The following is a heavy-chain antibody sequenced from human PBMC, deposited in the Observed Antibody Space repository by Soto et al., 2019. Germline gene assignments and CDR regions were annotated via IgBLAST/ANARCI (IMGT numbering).Heavy chain of an antibody. CDR3: SKVLPATGIEGGGDAFDI. CDR1: GFTFRRFG. D-gene: IGHD6-25*01. V-gene: IGHV3-30*18. J-gene: IGHJ3*02. CDR2: ISYDGTNK. Sequence: PGGSLRLSCAAPGFTFRRFGMHWIRQAPGKGLEWVALISYDGTNKYYADSVRGRFTLSRDHSKNTLYLEMNTLRVEDTAVYYCSKVLPATGIEGGGDAFDIWGQGTMVTVSS.